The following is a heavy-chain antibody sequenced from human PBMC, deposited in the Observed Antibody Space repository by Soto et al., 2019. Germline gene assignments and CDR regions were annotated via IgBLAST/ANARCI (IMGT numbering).Heavy chain of an antibody. CDR1: GGSISSYY. D-gene: IGHD6-13*01. CDR3: ARDGTGIAAAGWIDY. V-gene: IGHV4-4*07. Sequence: PSETLSLTCTVYGGSISSYYWSWIRQPAGKGLEWIGRIYTSGSTNYNPSLKSRVTMSVDTSKNQFSLKLSSVTAADTAVYYCARDGTGIAAAGWIDYWGQGTLVTVSS. J-gene: IGHJ4*02. CDR2: IYTSGST.